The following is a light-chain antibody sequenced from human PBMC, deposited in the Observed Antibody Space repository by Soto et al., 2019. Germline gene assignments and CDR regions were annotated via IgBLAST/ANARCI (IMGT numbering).Light chain of an antibody. J-gene: IGLJ3*02. Sequence: QSVLTQPPSASGTPGQRVTISCSGSSSNIGSNYVYWYQQLPGTAPKLLIYRNNQRPSGDRDRFSGSKSGTSASLAISGLRSEDEADYYCAAWDDSLSAWVFGGGTKLTVL. V-gene: IGLV1-47*01. CDR2: RNN. CDR1: SSNIGSNY. CDR3: AAWDDSLSAWV.